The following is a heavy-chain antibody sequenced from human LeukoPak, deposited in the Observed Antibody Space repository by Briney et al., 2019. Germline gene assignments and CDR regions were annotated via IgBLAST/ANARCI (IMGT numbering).Heavy chain of an antibody. D-gene: IGHD4-17*01. Sequence: SQTLSLTCDVSGGSISSGGYSWSWIRQPPGKGLEWIGSIYYSGSTYYNPSLKSRVTISVDTSKNQFSLKLSSVTAADTAVYYCARSDYATSDLGCWFDPWGQGTLVTVSS. V-gene: IGHV4-30-2*03. CDR1: GGSISSGGYS. CDR3: ARSDYATSDLGCWFDP. CDR2: IYYSGST. J-gene: IGHJ5*02.